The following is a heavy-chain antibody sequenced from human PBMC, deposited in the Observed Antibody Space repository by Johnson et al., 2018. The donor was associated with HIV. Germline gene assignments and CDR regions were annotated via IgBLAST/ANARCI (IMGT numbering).Heavy chain of an antibody. J-gene: IGHJ3*02. V-gene: IGHV3-66*02. Sequence: VQLVESGGGLVQPGGSLRLSCAASGFPVSSNHMRWVRQAPGKGLEWVSVIYRGGATYYADSVRGRFTVSRDNSRNTMNRQMNGLGPEDTAGYYCARVGIIHDAFDIWGQGTMVTVSS. CDR2: IYRGGAT. CDR3: ARVGIIHDAFDI. D-gene: IGHD1-1*01. CDR1: GFPVSSNH.